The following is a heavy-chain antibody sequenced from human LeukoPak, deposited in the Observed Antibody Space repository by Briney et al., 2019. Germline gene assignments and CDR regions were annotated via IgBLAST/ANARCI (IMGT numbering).Heavy chain of an antibody. V-gene: IGHV3-74*01. CDR2: INPDGNSS. Sequence: GGSLRLSCAASGFTFSSNWMHWVRQAPGKGLVWVAKINPDGNSSDYVDSVKGRFTISRDNAKNTLYLQMDSLKAEDTAVYYCTRGPADWGQGTLVIVSS. CDR3: TRGPAD. CDR1: GFTFSSNW. J-gene: IGHJ1*01.